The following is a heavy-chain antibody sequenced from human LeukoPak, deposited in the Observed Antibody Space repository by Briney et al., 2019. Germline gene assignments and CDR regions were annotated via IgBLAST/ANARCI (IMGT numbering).Heavy chain of an antibody. J-gene: IGHJ4*02. V-gene: IGHV3-66*01. D-gene: IGHD6-19*01. Sequence: PGGSLRLSCAASGFTVSSNYMSWVRQAPGKGLEWVSVIYSGGSTYYADSVKGRFTISRDNSKNTLYLQMNSLRAEDTAVYYCARSVAGTPFDYWGQGTLVTVSS. CDR2: IYSGGST. CDR3: ARSVAGTPFDY. CDR1: GFTVSSNY.